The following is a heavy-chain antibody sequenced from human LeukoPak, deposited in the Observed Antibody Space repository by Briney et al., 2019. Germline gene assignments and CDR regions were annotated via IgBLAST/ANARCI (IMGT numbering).Heavy chain of an antibody. CDR3: ASQGYSGYDDRGSFDY. Sequence: SETLSLTCAVYGGSFSGYYWTWIRQSPGMGLEWIGSTYYSGSTYYNPSLKSRVTISIDTSKDQFSLKLSSLTAADTAVYYCASQGYSGYDDRGSFDYWGQGTLVTVSS. D-gene: IGHD5-12*01. V-gene: IGHV4-34*01. CDR2: TYYSGST. CDR1: GGSFSGYY. J-gene: IGHJ4*02.